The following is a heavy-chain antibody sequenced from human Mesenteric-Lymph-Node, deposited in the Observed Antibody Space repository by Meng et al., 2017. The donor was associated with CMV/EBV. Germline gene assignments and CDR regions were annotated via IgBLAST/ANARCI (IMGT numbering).Heavy chain of an antibody. CDR3: ARRGNYDSDYSEY. J-gene: IGHJ4*02. CDR2: VHHSGTT. V-gene: IGHV4-39*01. CDR1: GDFISNSTDY. D-gene: IGHD3-22*01. Sequence: QSQRQEEGPGLVKPSKTMSLSFIVSGDFISNSTDYWTWSRQPQGKGLEWIGSVHHSGTTYYNPSLKGRLTISVDTSANLFSLRLTTVTAADTATYYCARRGNYDSDYSEYWGQGTLVTVSS.